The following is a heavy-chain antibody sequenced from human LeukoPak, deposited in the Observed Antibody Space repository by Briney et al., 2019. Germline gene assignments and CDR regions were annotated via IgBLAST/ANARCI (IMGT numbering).Heavy chain of an antibody. Sequence: SETLSLTCGVSGGSFSSHYWTWIRQPPGKGLEWIGEVNPRGSANYNPSLESRVTVSADTSRNQLSLSLTSVTAADSAVYFCARGLRQGSAWSWGPKEKSYQYMDVWGTGTTVIVSS. CDR3: ARGLRQGSAWSWGPKEKSYQYMDV. CDR2: VNPRGSA. CDR1: GGSFSSHY. J-gene: IGHJ6*04. D-gene: IGHD6-19*01. V-gene: IGHV4-34*01.